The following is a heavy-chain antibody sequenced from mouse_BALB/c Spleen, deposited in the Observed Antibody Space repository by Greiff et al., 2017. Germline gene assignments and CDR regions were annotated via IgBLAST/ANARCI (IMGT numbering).Heavy chain of an antibody. J-gene: IGHJ3*02. D-gene: IGHD1-1*02. V-gene: IGHV1-69*02. Sequence: QVQLQQPGAELVRPGASVKLSCKASGYTFTSYWIYWVKQRPGQGLEWIGNIYTSDSYTNYNHKFKDKATLSVDKSSSTVYMQLSSPTSEDSAVYYSTSYYGGHFAGWGQGTLVTVSA. CDR1: GYTFTSYW. CDR2: IYTSDSYT. CDR3: TSYYGGHFAG.